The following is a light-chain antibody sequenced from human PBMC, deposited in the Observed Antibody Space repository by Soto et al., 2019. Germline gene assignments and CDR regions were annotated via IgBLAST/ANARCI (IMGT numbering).Light chain of an antibody. CDR3: QVLDSSSVV. Sequence: SYELTQPPSVSVAPGKTARITCGGNNIGSKSVHWYQQKPGQAPVLVIYYDSDRPSGIPERFSGSNSGNTATLTISRVEAGDEADYYCQVLDSSSVVFGGGTKLTVL. J-gene: IGLJ2*01. V-gene: IGLV3-21*04. CDR1: NIGSKS. CDR2: YDS.